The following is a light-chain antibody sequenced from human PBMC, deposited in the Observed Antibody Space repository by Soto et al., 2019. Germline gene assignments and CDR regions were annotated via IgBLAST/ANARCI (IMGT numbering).Light chain of an antibody. CDR1: QAISSW. V-gene: IGKV1-5*03. Sequence: DIQMTQSPSTLSASVGDRVTITCRASQAISSWLAWYQQKPGKAPNLLIYKASILESGVPSRFSGSGSGTECTLTISSLQPDDFGTYSCQQYHTFSRTFGQGTKVEI. CDR2: KAS. CDR3: QQYHTFSRT. J-gene: IGKJ1*01.